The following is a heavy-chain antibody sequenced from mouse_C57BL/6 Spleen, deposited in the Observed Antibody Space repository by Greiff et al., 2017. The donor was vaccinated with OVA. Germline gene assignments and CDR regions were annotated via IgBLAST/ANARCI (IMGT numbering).Heavy chain of an antibody. CDR2: ISYSGST. V-gene: IGHV3-1*01. J-gene: IGHJ4*01. Sequence: EVQLQQSGPGMVKPSQSLSLTCTVTGYSITSGYDWHWIRHFPGNKLEWMGYISYSGSTNYNPSLKSRISITHDTSKNHFFLKLNSVTTEDTATYYCARGYSPLMDYWGQGTSVTVSS. CDR1: GYSITSGYD. CDR3: ARGYSPLMDY. D-gene: IGHD6-1*01.